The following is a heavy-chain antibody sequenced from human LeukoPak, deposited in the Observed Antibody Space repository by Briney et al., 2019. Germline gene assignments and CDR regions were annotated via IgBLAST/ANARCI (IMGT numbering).Heavy chain of an antibody. V-gene: IGHV3-33*08. Sequence: PGGSLRLSCAASGFTFSSYAMSWVRQAPGKGLEWVAVIWYDGSNKYYADSVKGRFTISRDNSKNTLYLQMNSLRAEDTAVYYCARDHGDSADYWGQGTLVTVSS. CDR3: ARDHGDSADY. CDR2: IWYDGSNK. D-gene: IGHD4-17*01. CDR1: GFTFSSYA. J-gene: IGHJ4*02.